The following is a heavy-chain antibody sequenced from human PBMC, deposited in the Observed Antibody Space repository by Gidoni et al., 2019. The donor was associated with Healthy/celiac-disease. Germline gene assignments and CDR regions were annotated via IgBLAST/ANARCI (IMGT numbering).Heavy chain of an antibody. J-gene: IGHJ2*01. Sequence: QVQLQESGPGLVKPSETLSLTCAVSGGSISSYYWSWIRQPPGKGLEWIGYISYSGSTNYNPSLKSRVTISGDASKNQFSLKLSSVTAADTAVYYGARERYYFDLWGRGTLVTVSS. D-gene: IGHD3-16*02. CDR2: ISYSGST. CDR1: GGSISSYY. V-gene: IGHV4-59*01. CDR3: ARERYYFDL.